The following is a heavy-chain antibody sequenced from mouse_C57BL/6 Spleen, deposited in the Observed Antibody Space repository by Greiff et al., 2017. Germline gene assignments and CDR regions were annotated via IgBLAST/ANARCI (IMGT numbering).Heavy chain of an antibody. CDR2: ISSGSSTI. Sequence: EVKLMESGGGLVKPGGSLKLSCAASGFTFSDYGMHWVRQAPEKGLEWVAYISSGSSTIYYADPVKGRFTISRDNAKNTLFLQMTSLRSEDTAMYYCARSTTVVEGFAYWGQGTLFTVSA. V-gene: IGHV5-17*01. CDR1: GFTFSDYG. D-gene: IGHD1-1*01. CDR3: ARSTTVVEGFAY. J-gene: IGHJ3*01.